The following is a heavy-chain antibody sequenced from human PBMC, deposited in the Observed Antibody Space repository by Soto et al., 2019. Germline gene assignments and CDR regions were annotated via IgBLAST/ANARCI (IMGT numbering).Heavy chain of an antibody. CDR2: IYYSGST. CDR1: GGSISSCVYY. D-gene: IGHD6-13*01. J-gene: IGHJ5*02. CDR3: ARVFSDSSSFFDP. V-gene: IGHV4-31*03. Sequence: SETLSLTCTVSGGSISSCVYYWSWIRQHPGKGLEWIGYIYYSGSTYYNPSLKSRVTISVGTSKNQFSLKLSSVTAADTAVYYCARVFSDSSSFFDPWGQGTLVTVSS.